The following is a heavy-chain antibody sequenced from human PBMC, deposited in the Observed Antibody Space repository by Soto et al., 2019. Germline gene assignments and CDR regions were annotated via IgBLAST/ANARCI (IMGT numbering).Heavy chain of an antibody. CDR2: ISGSGGST. CDR3: AKDGLEMATIGGFDY. V-gene: IGHV3-23*01. D-gene: IGHD5-12*01. Sequence: GESLKISCAASGFTFSSYAMSWVRQAPGKGLEWVSAISGSGGSTYYADSVKGRFTISRDNSKNTLYLQMNSLRAEDTAVYYCAKDGLEMATIGGFDYWGQGTLVTVSS. CDR1: GFTFSSYA. J-gene: IGHJ4*02.